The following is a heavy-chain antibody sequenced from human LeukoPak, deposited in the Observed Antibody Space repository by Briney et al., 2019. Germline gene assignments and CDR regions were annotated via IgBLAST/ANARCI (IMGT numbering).Heavy chain of an antibody. CDR2: IYTSGSI. D-gene: IGHD4-11*01. Sequence: SETLSLTCTVSGGSISSGSYYWSWIRQPAGKGLEWIGRIYTSGSINYNPSLKSRVTISVDTSKNQFSLKLSSVTAADTAVYYCARKDSNYEYDYWGQGTLVTVSS. V-gene: IGHV4-61*02. CDR3: ARKDSNYEYDY. J-gene: IGHJ4*02. CDR1: GGSISSGSYY.